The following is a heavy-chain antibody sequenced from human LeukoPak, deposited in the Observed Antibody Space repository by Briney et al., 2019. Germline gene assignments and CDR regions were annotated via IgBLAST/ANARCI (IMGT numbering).Heavy chain of an antibody. Sequence: SETLSLTCAVYGGSFSGYYWSWIRQPPGKGLEWIGEINHSGSTNYNPSLKSRVTISVDTSKNQFSLKLSSVTAADTAVYYCAAGGYSYGTLNWGQGTLVTVSS. V-gene: IGHV4-34*01. CDR2: INHSGST. CDR3: AAGGYSYGTLN. J-gene: IGHJ4*02. CDR1: GGSFSGYY. D-gene: IGHD5-18*01.